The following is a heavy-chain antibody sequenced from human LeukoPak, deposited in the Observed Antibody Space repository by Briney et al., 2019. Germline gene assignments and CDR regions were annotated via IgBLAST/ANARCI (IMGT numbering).Heavy chain of an antibody. V-gene: IGHV4-61*02. CDR2: IYTSRST. CDR3: ARETSNFDY. J-gene: IGHJ4*02. CDR1: GGSISSGSYY. Sequence: PSETLSLTCTVSGGSISSGSYYWSWIRQPAGKGLEWIGRIYTSRSTNYNPSLKSRVTISVDTSKNQFSLKLSSVTAADTAVYYCARETSNFDYWGQGTLVTVSS.